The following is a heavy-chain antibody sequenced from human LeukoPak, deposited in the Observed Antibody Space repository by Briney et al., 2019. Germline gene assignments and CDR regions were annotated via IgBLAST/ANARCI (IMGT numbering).Heavy chain of an antibody. CDR2: ISSNGGST. V-gene: IGHV3-64D*09. J-gene: IGHJ4*02. CDR3: VKVGGSGWYPSYYFDY. CDR1: GLTFSSYA. D-gene: IGHD6-19*01. Sequence: PGGSLRLSCSASGLTFSSYAMHWVRQAPGKGLEYVSAISSNGGSTYYADSVKGRFTISRDNSKNTLYLQMSSLRAEDTAVYYCVKVGGSGWYPSYYFDYWGQGTLVTVSS.